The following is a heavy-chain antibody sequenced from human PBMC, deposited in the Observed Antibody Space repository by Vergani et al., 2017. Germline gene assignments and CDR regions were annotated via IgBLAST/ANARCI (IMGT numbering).Heavy chain of an antibody. CDR2: MNPNSGNT. J-gene: IGHJ5*02. CDR3: ARGGFEGVVEDNWFDP. V-gene: IGHV1-8*01. D-gene: IGHD2-2*01. Sequence: QVQLVQSGAEVTKPGASVKVSCKASGYTFTSYDINWVRQATGQGLEWMGWMNPNSGNTGYAQKFQGRVTMTRNTSISTAYMELSSLRSEDTAVYYCARGGFEGVVEDNWFDPWGQGTLVTVSS. CDR1: GYTFTSYD.